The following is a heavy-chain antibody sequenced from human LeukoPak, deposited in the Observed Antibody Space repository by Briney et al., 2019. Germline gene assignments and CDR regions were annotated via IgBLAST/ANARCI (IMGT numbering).Heavy chain of an antibody. CDR1: GFTFSSYG. CDR2: ISYDGSNK. V-gene: IGHV3-30*18. D-gene: IGHD3-10*01. J-gene: IGHJ4*02. Sequence: PGGSLRLSCAASGFTFSSYGMHWVRQAPGKGLEWVAVISYDGSNKYYADSVKGRFTISRDNSKNTLYLQMNSLRAEDTAVYYCAKGVAALWFGESHYFDYWGQGTLVTVSS. CDR3: AKGVAALWFGESHYFDY.